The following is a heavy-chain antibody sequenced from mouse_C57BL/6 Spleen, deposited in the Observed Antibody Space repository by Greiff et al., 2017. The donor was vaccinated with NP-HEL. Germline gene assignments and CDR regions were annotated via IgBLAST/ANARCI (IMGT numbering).Heavy chain of an antibody. Sequence: VQLQQSGAELVRPGTSVKVSCKASGYAFTNYLIEWVKQRPGQGLEWIGVINPGSGGTNYNEKFKGKATLTADKSSSTAYMQLSSLTSEDSAVYFCARDSSGPGAYWGQGTLVTVSA. D-gene: IGHD3-2*02. CDR1: GYAFTNYL. CDR2: INPGSGGT. CDR3: ARDSSGPGAY. J-gene: IGHJ3*01. V-gene: IGHV1-54*01.